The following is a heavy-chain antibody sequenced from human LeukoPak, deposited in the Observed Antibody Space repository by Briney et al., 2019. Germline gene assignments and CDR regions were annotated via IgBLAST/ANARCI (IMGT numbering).Heavy chain of an antibody. V-gene: IGHV4-4*07. CDR2: ISTSGST. Sequence: SETLSLTCTVSGGSISSYYWSWIRQPAGKGLEWIGHISTSGSTNYNPSLKSRVTMSVDTSKNQFSLKLSSVTAAAPAVYYCAGGGAAALNWFDPWGQGTLVTVSS. J-gene: IGHJ5*02. CDR1: GGSISSYY. CDR3: AGGGAAALNWFDP. D-gene: IGHD6-13*01.